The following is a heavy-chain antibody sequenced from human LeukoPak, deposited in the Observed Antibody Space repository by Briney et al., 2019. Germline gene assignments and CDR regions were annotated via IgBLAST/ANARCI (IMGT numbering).Heavy chain of an antibody. CDR3: ARGYYALDY. CDR2: IYYSGST. J-gene: IGHJ4*02. CDR1: GGSISSYY. Sequence: SETLSLTCTVSGGSISSYYWSWIRQPPGKGLEWIGYIYYSGSTYYNPSLKSRVTISVDTSKNQFSLKLSSVTAAGTAVYYCARGYYALDYWGRGTLVTVSS. D-gene: IGHD2/OR15-2a*01. V-gene: IGHV4-59*12.